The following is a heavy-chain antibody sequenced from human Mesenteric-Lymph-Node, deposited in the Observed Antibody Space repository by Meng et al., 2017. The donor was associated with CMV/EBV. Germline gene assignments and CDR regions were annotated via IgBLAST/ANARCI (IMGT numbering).Heavy chain of an antibody. CDR2: IYYSGST. V-gene: IGHV4-61*01. CDR1: GGSVSSGSYY. CDR3: ARDYYGSGRHFDY. J-gene: IGHJ4*02. Sequence: SETLSLTCTVSGGSVSSGSYYWSWIRQPPGKGLEWIGYIYYSGSTNYNPSLKSRVTISVDTSKNQFSLKLSSVTAADTAVYYCARDYYGSGRHFDYWGQGTLVTVSS. D-gene: IGHD3-10*01.